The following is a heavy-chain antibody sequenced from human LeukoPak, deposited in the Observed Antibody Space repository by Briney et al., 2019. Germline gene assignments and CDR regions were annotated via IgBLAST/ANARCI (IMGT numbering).Heavy chain of an antibody. CDR1: GFTFSSYG. D-gene: IGHD3-10*01. CDR2: ISYDGSNK. Sequence: GGSLRLSCAASGFTFSSYGMYWVRQAPGKGLEWVAVISYDGSNKYYADSVKGRFTISRDNSKNTLYLQMNSLRAEDTAVYYCANTRTYYYGSGSDYWGQGTLVTVSS. V-gene: IGHV3-30*18. J-gene: IGHJ4*02. CDR3: ANTRTYYYGSGSDY.